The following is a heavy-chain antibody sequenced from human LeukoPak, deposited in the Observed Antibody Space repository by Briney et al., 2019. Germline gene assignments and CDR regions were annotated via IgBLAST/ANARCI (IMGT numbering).Heavy chain of an antibody. CDR2: ISGSGGST. CDR1: GFTSSSYA. Sequence: GGSLRLSCAASGFTSSSYAMSWVRQAPGKGLEWVSAISGSGGSTYYADSVKGRFTISRDNSKNTLYLQMNSLRAEDTAVYYCAKDHDYGDYVPYYGMDVWGQGTTVTVSS. J-gene: IGHJ6*02. V-gene: IGHV3-23*01. CDR3: AKDHDYGDYVPYYGMDV. D-gene: IGHD4-17*01.